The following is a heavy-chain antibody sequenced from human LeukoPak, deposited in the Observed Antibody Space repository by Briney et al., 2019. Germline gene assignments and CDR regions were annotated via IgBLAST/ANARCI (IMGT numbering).Heavy chain of an antibody. Sequence: GGSLRLSCVASGFTFRNYDMHWVRQATGKGVEWVSGIGAAGDTYYPGSVKGRFTISRENANNSLYLQMNSLRAGDTAMYYCARDRAGDFDYWGQGTLVTVSS. J-gene: IGHJ4*02. CDR2: IGAAGDT. D-gene: IGHD6-19*01. CDR1: GFTFRNYD. V-gene: IGHV3-13*04. CDR3: ARDRAGDFDY.